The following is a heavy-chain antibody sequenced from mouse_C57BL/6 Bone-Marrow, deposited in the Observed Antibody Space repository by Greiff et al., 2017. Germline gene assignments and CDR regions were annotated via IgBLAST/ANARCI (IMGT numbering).Heavy chain of an antibody. CDR2: IDPSDSYT. V-gene: IGHV1-69*01. CDR3: ATQYDGLDY. CDR1: GYTFTSYW. J-gene: IGHJ2*01. D-gene: IGHD2-14*01. Sequence: QVQLKQPGAELVMPGASVKLSCKASGYTFTSYWMHWVKQRPGQGLEWIGEIDPSDSYTNYNQKFKGKSTLTVDKSSSTAYMQLSSLTSEDSAVYYCATQYDGLDYWGQGTTRTVSS.